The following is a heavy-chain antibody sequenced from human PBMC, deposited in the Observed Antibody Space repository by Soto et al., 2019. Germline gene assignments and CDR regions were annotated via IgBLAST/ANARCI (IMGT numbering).Heavy chain of an antibody. Sequence: QVQLVESGGGVVQPGKSLRLSCAASGFAFSHYPVHWVRQAPGKGLEWVAVISYDGSNKYYEDSVKGRFTIFRDNSENTLYLQMNSLRDEATAVYYCVSEGDCSGGSCSIFDYWGQGTLVTVSS. D-gene: IGHD2-15*01. CDR2: ISYDGSNK. CDR3: VSEGDCSGGSCSIFDY. CDR1: GFAFSHYP. V-gene: IGHV3-30-3*01. J-gene: IGHJ4*02.